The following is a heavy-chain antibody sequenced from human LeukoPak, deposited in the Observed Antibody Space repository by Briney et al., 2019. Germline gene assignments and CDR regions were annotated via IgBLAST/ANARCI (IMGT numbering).Heavy chain of an antibody. CDR2: INPNSGGT. CDR1: GYTFTGYY. Sequence: ASVKVSCKASGYTFTGYYMHWVRQAPGQGLEWMGRINPNSGGTNYAQKFQGGVTMTRDTSISTAYMELSRLRSDDTAVYYCARQPAGNYYYYYMDVWGKGTTVTVSS. J-gene: IGHJ6*03. CDR3: ARQPAGNYYYYYMDV. V-gene: IGHV1-2*06.